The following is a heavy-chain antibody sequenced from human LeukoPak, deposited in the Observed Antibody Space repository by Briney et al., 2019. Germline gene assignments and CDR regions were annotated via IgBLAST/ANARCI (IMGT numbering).Heavy chain of an antibody. CDR1: GFTFSSYG. CDR2: IWYDGSNK. CDR3: AKDLGVDYYYFDY. Sequence: GRSLRLSCAASGFTFSSYGMHWVRQAPGKGLEWVAVIWYDGSNKYYADSVKGRFTISRDNSKNTLYLQMNSLRAEDTAVYYCAKDLGVDYYYFDYWGQGTLVTVSS. V-gene: IGHV3-33*06. J-gene: IGHJ4*02. D-gene: IGHD2/OR15-2a*01.